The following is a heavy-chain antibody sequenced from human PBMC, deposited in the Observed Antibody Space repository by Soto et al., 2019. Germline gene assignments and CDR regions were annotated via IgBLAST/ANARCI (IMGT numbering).Heavy chain of an antibody. CDR1: GYTFTSYG. V-gene: IGHV1-18*01. Sequence: QVQLVQSGAEVKKPGASVKVSCKASGYTFTSYGISWVRQAPGQGLEWMGWISGYNGNTNYAQKLQGRVTMTTDTSTSTAYMERRSLRSDDTAVYFCARSDQYFDWLPQSPYYFDYWGQGTLVTVSS. CDR3: ARSDQYFDWLPQSPYYFDY. J-gene: IGHJ4*02. D-gene: IGHD3-9*01. CDR2: ISGYNGNT.